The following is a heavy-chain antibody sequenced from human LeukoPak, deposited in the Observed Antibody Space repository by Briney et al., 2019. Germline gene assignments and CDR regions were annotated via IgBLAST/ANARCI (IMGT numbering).Heavy chain of an antibody. CDR2: ICVSGGST. V-gene: IGHV3-23*01. CDR3: VKRDRILEQLLY. CDR1: GFTFSIYA. J-gene: IGHJ4*02. D-gene: IGHD3-3*01. Sequence: PGGSLRLSCAASGFTFSIYAMSWVRQAPGKGLEWVSAICVSGGSTFYADSVKGRFTISRDNSKNTLYLQMSSLRAEDTAFYYFVKRDRILEQLLYWGEATLVTVS.